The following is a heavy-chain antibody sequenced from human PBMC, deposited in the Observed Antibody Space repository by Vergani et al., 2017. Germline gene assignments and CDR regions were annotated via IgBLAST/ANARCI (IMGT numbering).Heavy chain of an antibody. CDR3: ARGNDYGDYLNP. CDR1: GYTFTSYD. D-gene: IGHD4-17*01. CDR2: MNPNSGNT. Sequence: QVPLVQSGSALKKPGASVKVSCKASGYTFTSYDINWVRQATGQGLEWMGWMNPNSGNTGYAQKFQGRVTMTRNTSISTAYMELSSLRSEDTAVYYCARGNDYGDYLNPWGQGTLVTVSS. J-gene: IGHJ5*02. V-gene: IGHV1-8*02.